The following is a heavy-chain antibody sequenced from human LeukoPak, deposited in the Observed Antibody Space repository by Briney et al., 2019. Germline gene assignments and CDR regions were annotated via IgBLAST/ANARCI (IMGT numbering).Heavy chain of an antibody. CDR1: GGSISGSTYY. V-gene: IGHV4-39*01. D-gene: IGHD2-8*01. J-gene: IGHJ4*02. CDR3: ARYYCPDGSCQGFDF. CDR2: IYDSGST. Sequence: SETLSLTCTVSGGSISGSTYYWAWIRQSPGKGLEWIGSIYDSGSTYYTPSLKSRVTISVDTSKNQFSLKLSSVTAADTAVYYCARYYCPDGSCQGFDFWGQGTLVTVSS.